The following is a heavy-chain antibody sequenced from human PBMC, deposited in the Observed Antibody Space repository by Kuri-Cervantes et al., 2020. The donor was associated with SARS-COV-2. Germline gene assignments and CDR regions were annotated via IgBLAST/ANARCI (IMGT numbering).Heavy chain of an antibody. D-gene: IGHD2-15*01. CDR1: GFTFSSYA. V-gene: IGHV3-23*01. CDR2: ISGSGGTT. J-gene: IGHJ4*02. CDR3: AKDLWWEEIVVVVAATLDY. Sequence: GGSLRLSCAASGFTFSSYAMHWVRQAPGKGLEWVSAISGSGGTTYSADSVKGRLTISRDNSKNTLYLQMNSLRAEDTAVYYCAKDLWWEEIVVVVAATLDYWGQGTLVTVSS.